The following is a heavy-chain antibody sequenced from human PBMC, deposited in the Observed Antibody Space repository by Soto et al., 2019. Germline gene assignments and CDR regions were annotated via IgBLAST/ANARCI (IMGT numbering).Heavy chain of an antibody. CDR2: INPSSGST. J-gene: IGHJ6*02. Sequence: QVELVQSGAEVKKPGASVTVSCKASGYSFTAYFMHWVRQAPGQGLEWVGRINPSSGSTSYAQKFQGRVTMTRDTSTSTVYMEVSSRVSEDAAVFYCASASVSFVYGMDVWGQGTTVTVSS. D-gene: IGHD3-10*01. CDR1: GYSFTAYF. V-gene: IGHV1-46*01. CDR3: ASASVSFVYGMDV.